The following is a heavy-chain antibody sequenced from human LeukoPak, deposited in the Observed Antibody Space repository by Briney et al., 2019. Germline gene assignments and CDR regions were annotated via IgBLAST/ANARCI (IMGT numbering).Heavy chain of an antibody. Sequence: GRSLRLSCAASGFTFSSYSMNWVRQAPGKGLEWVSSISSSSSYIYYADSVKGRFTISRDNAKNSLYLQMNSLRAEDTAVYYCARVKYQLLKGHAFDIWGQGTMVTVSS. V-gene: IGHV3-21*01. CDR3: ARVKYQLLKGHAFDI. CDR2: ISSSSSYI. D-gene: IGHD2-2*01. J-gene: IGHJ3*02. CDR1: GFTFSSYS.